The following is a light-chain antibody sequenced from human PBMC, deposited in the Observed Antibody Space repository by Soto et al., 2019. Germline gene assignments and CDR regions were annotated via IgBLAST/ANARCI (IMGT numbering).Light chain of an antibody. CDR2: DVS. CDR1: SSDVGGYNY. CDR3: SSYTSSSPWV. J-gene: IGLJ3*02. V-gene: IGLV2-14*01. Sequence: QSVLTQPASVSGSPGQSITISCTGTSSDVGGYNYVSWYQQHPGKAPKLMIYDVSNRPSVVSNRFSGSKSGNTASLTISGLQAEDEADYYCSSYTSSSPWVFGGGTKLTVL.